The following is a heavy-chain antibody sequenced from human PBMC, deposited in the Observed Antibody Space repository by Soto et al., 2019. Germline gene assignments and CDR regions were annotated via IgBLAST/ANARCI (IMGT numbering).Heavy chain of an antibody. CDR2: IVPMFGTT. CDR3: AMGLGYFSGDMYYYKMDV. J-gene: IGHJ6*02. CDR1: GGTFSSYS. V-gene: IGHV1-69*13. D-gene: IGHD2-15*01. Sequence: SVKVSCKASGGTFSSYSINWVRQAPGQGLEWMGGIVPMFGTTNYAQKFQGRVTITADESSTLAYVELSSLRSEDTAVYFCAMGLGYFSGDMYYYKMDVWGQGTTVTVSS.